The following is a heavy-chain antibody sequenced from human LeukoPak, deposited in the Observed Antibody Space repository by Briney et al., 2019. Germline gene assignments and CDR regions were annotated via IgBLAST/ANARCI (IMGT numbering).Heavy chain of an antibody. D-gene: IGHD5-18*01. CDR2: IIPIFGTA. CDR1: GGTFSSYA. CDR3: ASGGYSYGYLNDY. V-gene: IGHV1-69*05. Sequence: SVQVSCKASGGTFSSYAISWVRQAPGQGLEWMGGIIPIFGTANYAQKFQGRVTITTDESTSTAYMELSSLRSEDTAVYYCASGGYSYGYLNDYWGQGTLVTVSS. J-gene: IGHJ4*02.